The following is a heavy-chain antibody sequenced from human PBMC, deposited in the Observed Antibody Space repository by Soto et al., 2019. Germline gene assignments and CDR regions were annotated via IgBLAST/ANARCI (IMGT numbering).Heavy chain of an antibody. Sequence: PSETLSLTCTVSGGSISSGDYYWSWIRQPPGKGLEWIVYIYYSGSTYYNPSLKSRVTISVDTSKNHFSLKLSFLTAADTAVYYCARRYGGNFDYWGQGTLVTVSS. CDR1: GGSISSGDYY. V-gene: IGHV4-30-4*01. CDR2: IYYSGST. CDR3: ARRYGGNFDY. D-gene: IGHD2-15*01. J-gene: IGHJ4*02.